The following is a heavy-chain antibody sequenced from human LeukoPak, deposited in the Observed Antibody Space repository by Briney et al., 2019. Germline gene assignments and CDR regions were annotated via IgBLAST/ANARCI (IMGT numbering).Heavy chain of an antibody. V-gene: IGHV3-9*01. D-gene: IGHD3-22*01. CDR1: GFTFDDYA. Sequence: GGSLRLSCTASGFTFDDYAMHWVRQAPGKGLEWVSGISWNSGSIGYADSVKGRFTISRDNAKNSLYLQMNSLRAEDTALYYCARSRHSYDSTGFPHYWGQGTLVTVSS. CDR3: ARSRHSYDSTGFPHY. J-gene: IGHJ4*02. CDR2: ISWNSGSI.